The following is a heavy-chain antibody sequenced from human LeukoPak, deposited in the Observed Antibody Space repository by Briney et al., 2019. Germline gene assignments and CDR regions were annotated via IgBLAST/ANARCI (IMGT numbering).Heavy chain of an antibody. CDR1: GGTFSSYA. J-gene: IGHJ6*02. CDR3: ARSPVGYSYGYGWADSYYYYGMDV. V-gene: IGHV1-69*13. CDR2: IIPIFSTA. Sequence: ASVKVSCKASGGTFSSYAISWVRQAPGQGLEWMGGIIPIFSTANYAQKFQGRVTITADESTSTAYMELSSLRSEDTAVYYCARSPVGYSYGYGWADSYYYYGMDVWGQGTTVTVSS. D-gene: IGHD5-18*01.